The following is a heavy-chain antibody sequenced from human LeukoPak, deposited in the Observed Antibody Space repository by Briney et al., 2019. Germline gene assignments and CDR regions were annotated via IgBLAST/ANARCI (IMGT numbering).Heavy chain of an antibody. CDR2: ICWNSGSV. D-gene: IGHD5-18*01. J-gene: IGHJ2*01. V-gene: IGHV3-9*03. CDR3: AKGSSYSFGYWYFDL. CDR1: GFTFDDYA. Sequence: GGSLRLSCAASGFTFDDYAMHWVRQAPGKGLEWVSGICWNSGSVGYADSVKGRFTISRDNAKNSLYLQMNSLRAEDMALYFCAKGSSYSFGYWYFDLWGHGTLVTVSS.